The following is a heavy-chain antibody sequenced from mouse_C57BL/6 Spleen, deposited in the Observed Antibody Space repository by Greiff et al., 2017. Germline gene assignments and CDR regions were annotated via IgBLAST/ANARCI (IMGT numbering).Heavy chain of an antibody. CDR1: GYTFTSYW. J-gene: IGHJ3*01. CDR2: INPSNGGT. V-gene: IGHV1-53*01. D-gene: IGHD1-1*01. Sequence: QVQLQQPGTELVKPGASVKLSCKASGYTFTSYWMHWVKQRPGPGLEWIGNINPSNGGTNYNEKFKSKATLTVDKSSSTAYMQLSSLTSEDSAVYYCARGGFITTVVEEAWFAYWGQGTLVTVSA. CDR3: ARGGFITTVVEEAWFAY.